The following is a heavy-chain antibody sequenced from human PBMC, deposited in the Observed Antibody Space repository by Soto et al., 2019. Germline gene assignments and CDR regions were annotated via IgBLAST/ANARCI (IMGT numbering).Heavy chain of an antibody. J-gene: IGHJ6*02. CDR2: MNPNRGNT. V-gene: IGHV1-8*01. CDR1: GYTFTSYD. D-gene: IGHD1-1*01. CDR3: ARGGWTAKWNYYYYYGMEV. Sequence: QVQLVQSGAEVKKPGASVKVSCKASGYTFTSYDINWVRQATGQGLEWMGWMNPNRGNTGYAQKLQGRVNMTRNTSISTAYMELSSLRSEDTAVYYCARGGWTAKWNYYYYYGMEVWGQGTTVTVSS.